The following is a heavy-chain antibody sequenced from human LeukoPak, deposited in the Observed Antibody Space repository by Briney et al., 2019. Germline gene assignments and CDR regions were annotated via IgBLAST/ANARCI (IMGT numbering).Heavy chain of an antibody. J-gene: IGHJ4*02. D-gene: IGHD6-13*01. V-gene: IGHV3-48*04. CDR1: GFTFSNGW. CDR3: ARVLRGQQLDH. Sequence: PGGSLRLSCAASGFTFSNGWMNWVRQAPGKGLEWVSYISGSGSTIYYADSVKGRFTISRDSAKNSLYLQMNSLRAEDTAVYYCARVLRGQQLDHWGQGTLVTVSS. CDR2: ISGSGSTI.